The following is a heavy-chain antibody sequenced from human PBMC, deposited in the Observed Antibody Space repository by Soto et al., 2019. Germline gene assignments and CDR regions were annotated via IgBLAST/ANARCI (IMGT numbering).Heavy chain of an antibody. CDR3: AKDLEEWLDYGMDV. V-gene: IGHV3-21*01. J-gene: IGHJ6*02. Sequence: GGSLRLSCATSGFTFSSYSMNWVRQAPGKGLEWVSSISSSSSYIYYADSVKGRFTISRDNAKNSLYLQMHSLRAEDTAVYYCAKDLEEWLDYGMDVWGHGTTVTVSS. CDR2: ISSSSSYI. CDR1: GFTFSSYS. D-gene: IGHD6-19*01.